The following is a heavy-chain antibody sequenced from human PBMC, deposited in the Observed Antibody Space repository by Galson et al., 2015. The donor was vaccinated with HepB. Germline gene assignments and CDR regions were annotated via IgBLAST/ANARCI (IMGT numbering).Heavy chain of an antibody. Sequence: SLRLSCAVSGFTFSSYAMSWVRQAPGKGLEWVSAISASGDSTYYADSVKGRFTISRDNSKNTLNLQMNSLRAEDTAVYYCAKDVAPLSSGYEGDFDLWGRGTLVTVSS. D-gene: IGHD3-22*01. J-gene: IGHJ2*01. CDR2: ISASGDST. CDR1: GFTFSSYA. CDR3: AKDVAPLSSGYEGDFDL. V-gene: IGHV3-23*01.